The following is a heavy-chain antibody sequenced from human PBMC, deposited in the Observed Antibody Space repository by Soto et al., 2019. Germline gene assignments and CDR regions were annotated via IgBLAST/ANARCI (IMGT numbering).Heavy chain of an antibody. CDR2: INHSGST. J-gene: IGHJ5*02. CDR1: GGSFSGYY. Sequence: PSETLSLTCAVYGGSFSGYYWSWIRQPPGKGLEWIGEINHSGSTNYNPSLKSRVTISVDTSKNQFSLKLSSVTAADTAVYYCARISEPSRWFDPWGQGTLVTVSS. D-gene: IGHD1-26*01. CDR3: ARISEPSRWFDP. V-gene: IGHV4-34*01.